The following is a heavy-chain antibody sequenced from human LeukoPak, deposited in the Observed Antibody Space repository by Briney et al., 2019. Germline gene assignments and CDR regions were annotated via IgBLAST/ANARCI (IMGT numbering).Heavy chain of an antibody. CDR2: IYHSGSS. CDR3: ASAYCGGDCYHSLLTD. Sequence: SETLSLTCAVSGVSVGSGGYSWSWIRQPPGKGLEWIGYIYHSGSSYYNPSLKSRVTIPMDRSKNQISLRLTSVTATDTAVYYCASAYCGGDCYHSLLTDWGQGARVIVSS. J-gene: IGHJ1*01. D-gene: IGHD2-21*02. V-gene: IGHV4-30-2*01. CDR1: GVSVGSGGYS.